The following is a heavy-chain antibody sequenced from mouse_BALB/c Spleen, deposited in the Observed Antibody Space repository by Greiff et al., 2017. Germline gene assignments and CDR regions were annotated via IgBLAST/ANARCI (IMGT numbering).Heavy chain of an antibody. CDR3: ARGPMITKNAMDY. CDR1: GFTFSSYA. D-gene: IGHD2-4*01. J-gene: IGHJ4*01. V-gene: IGHV5-6-5*01. Sequence: DVHLVESGGGLVKPGGSLKLSCAASGFTFSSYAMSWVRQTPEKRLEWVASISSGGSTYYPDSVKGRFTISRDNARNILYLQMSSLRSEDTAMYYCARGPMITKNAMDYWGQGTSVTVSS. CDR2: ISSGGST.